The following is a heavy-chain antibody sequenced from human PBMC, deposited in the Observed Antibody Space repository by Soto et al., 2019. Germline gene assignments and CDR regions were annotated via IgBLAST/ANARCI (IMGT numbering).Heavy chain of an antibody. CDR2: INAGNGNT. Sequence: QVQLVQSGAEEKKPGASVKVSCKASGYTFTSYAMHWVRQAPGQRLEWMGWINAGNGNTKYSQKFQGXVXXXRXXSASTAYMELSSLRSEDTAVYSCARSIVVVTALDDWGQGTLVTVSS. CDR1: GYTFTSYA. V-gene: IGHV1-3*05. J-gene: IGHJ4*02. D-gene: IGHD2-21*02. CDR3: ARSIVVVTALDD.